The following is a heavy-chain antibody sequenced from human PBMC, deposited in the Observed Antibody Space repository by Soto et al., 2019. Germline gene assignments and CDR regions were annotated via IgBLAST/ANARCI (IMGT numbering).Heavy chain of an antibody. V-gene: IGHV4-4*02. CDR3: ARVGCSGGSCYSRN. D-gene: IGHD2-15*01. CDR2: IYHSGST. J-gene: IGHJ4*02. CDR1: GGSISSSNW. Sequence: SETLSLTCAVSGGSISSSNWWSWVRQPPGKGLEWIGEIYHSGSTNYNPSLKSRVTISVDKSKNQFSLKLSSVTAADTAVYYCARVGCSGGSCYSRNWGQGTLVSVSS.